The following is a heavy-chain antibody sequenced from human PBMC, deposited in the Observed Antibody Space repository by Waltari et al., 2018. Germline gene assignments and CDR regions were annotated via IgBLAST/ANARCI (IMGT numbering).Heavy chain of an antibody. J-gene: IGHJ6*02. V-gene: IGHV3-7*01. Sequence: EVQLVESGGGLVQPGGSLRLSCAASGFTFSSYWMSWVRQAPGKGLEWVANIKQDGSEKYYVDSVKGRFTISRDNAKNSLYLQMNSLRAEDTAVYYCARGLATWRPLYYYYGMDVWGQGTTVTVSS. CDR3: ARGLATWRPLYYYYGMDV. CDR1: GFTFSSYW. D-gene: IGHD5-12*01. CDR2: IKQDGSEK.